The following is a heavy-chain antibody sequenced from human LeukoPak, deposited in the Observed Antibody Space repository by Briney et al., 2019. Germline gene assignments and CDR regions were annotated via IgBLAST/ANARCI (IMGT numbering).Heavy chain of an antibody. CDR3: ARELYITGEQPPDY. CDR2: INSDGCDT. CDR1: GFTFSDYW. D-gene: IGHD7-27*01. Sequence: GGSLRLSCAASGFTFSDYWMQWVRQAPGKGLVWVSRINSDGCDTTYADSVKGRFTISRDNAKNTLDLQMNSLRAEDTAVYYCARELYITGEQPPDYWGQGTLVTVSS. V-gene: IGHV3-74*01. J-gene: IGHJ4*02.